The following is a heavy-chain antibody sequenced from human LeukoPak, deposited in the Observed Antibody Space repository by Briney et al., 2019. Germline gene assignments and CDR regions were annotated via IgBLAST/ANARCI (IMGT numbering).Heavy chain of an antibody. Sequence: ASVKVSCKASGYTFTGYYMHWVRQAPGQGLEWMGWINPNSGGTNYAQKFQGRVTMTRDTSISTAYMELSRLRSDDTAVYYCARDSLLEQGYYGMDVWGQGTTVTVSS. CDR1: GYTFTGYY. CDR3: ARDSLLEQGYYGMDV. D-gene: IGHD1/OR15-1a*01. J-gene: IGHJ6*02. V-gene: IGHV1-2*02. CDR2: INPNSGGT.